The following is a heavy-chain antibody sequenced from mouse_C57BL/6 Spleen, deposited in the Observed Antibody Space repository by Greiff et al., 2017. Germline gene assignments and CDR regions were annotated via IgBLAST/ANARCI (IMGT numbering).Heavy chain of an antibody. V-gene: IGHV5-6*01. Sequence: EVKLMESGGDLVKPGGSLKLSCAASGFTFSSYGMPWVRQTPDKRLEWVATISSGGSYTYYPDSVKGRFTIARDNAKNTLYLQMSSLKSEDTAMYYGARHGRTLTTGYAMEYWGQGTSVTESS. J-gene: IGHJ4*01. CDR1: GFTFSSYG. CDR3: ARHGRTLTTGYAMEY. CDR2: ISSGGSYT. D-gene: IGHD1-1*01.